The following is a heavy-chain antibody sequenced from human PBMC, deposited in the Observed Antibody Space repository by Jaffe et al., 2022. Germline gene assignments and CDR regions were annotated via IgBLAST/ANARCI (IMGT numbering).Heavy chain of an antibody. CDR2: IDNSGDTA. D-gene: IGHD6-19*01. CDR1: GFSFRHYA. CDR3: AKDGPSSGWYGWDY. V-gene: IGHV3-23*01. J-gene: IGHJ4*02. Sequence: EVQLLESGGGLVQPGGSLRLSCAASGFSFRHYAMSWVRQAPGKGLEWVSVIDNSGDTAYYADSVKGRFTFSRDNSKNTLYLQMNSLRADDTAVYYCAKDGPSSGWYGWDYWGQGTLVIVSS.